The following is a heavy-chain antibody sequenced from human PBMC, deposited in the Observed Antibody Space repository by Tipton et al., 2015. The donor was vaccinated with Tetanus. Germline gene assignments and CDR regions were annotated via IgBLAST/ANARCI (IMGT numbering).Heavy chain of an antibody. CDR3: ARDRRDFAYDSRGFYSPLYYFDN. J-gene: IGHJ4*02. D-gene: IGHD3-22*01. CDR2: ISHSGTT. CDR1: GGSMNSYY. Sequence: LRLSCAVSGGSMNSYYWSWIRQAPGKGLEWLGYISHSGTTNYNPSLMSRVTLSLDTARGQFSLKLTSVTAADAAVYFCARDRRDFAYDSRGFYSPLYYFDNWGQGVRVTVSS. V-gene: IGHV4-4*08.